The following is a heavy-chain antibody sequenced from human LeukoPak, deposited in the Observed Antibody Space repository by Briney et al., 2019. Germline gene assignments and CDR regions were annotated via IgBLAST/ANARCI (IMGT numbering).Heavy chain of an antibody. J-gene: IGHJ3*02. V-gene: IGHV3-30*18. CDR2: ISYDGSNK. CDR1: GFTFSSYG. D-gene: IGHD6-19*01. CDR3: AKVTKQWQTYDAFDI. Sequence: PGGPLRLSCAASGFTFSSYGMHWVRQAPGKGLEWVAVISYDGSNKYYADSVKGRFTISRDNSKNTLYLQMNSLRAEDTAVYYCAKVTKQWQTYDAFDIWGQGTMVTVSS.